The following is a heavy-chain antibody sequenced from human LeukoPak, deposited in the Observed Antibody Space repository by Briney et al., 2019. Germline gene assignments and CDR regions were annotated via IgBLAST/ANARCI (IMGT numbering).Heavy chain of an antibody. Sequence: ASVKVSCKASGYTFTGYYMHWVRQAPGQGLEWMGRINPNSGGTNYAQKFQGRVTMTRDTSISTAYVELSRLRSDDTAVYYCARGRLSIAAAGHLLAYWGQGTLVTVSS. D-gene: IGHD6-13*01. CDR2: INPNSGGT. CDR1: GYTFTGYY. J-gene: IGHJ4*02. V-gene: IGHV1-2*06. CDR3: ARGRLSIAAAGHLLAY.